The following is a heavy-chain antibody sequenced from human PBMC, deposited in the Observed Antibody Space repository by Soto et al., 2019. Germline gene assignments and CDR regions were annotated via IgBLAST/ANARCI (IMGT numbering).Heavy chain of an antibody. D-gene: IGHD6-19*01. CDR1: GFTFNNYG. V-gene: IGHV3-30*02. CDR2: IWNDGSNN. CDR3: AKDQVTSGWYKWSWFGP. J-gene: IGHJ5*02. Sequence: GGSLRLSCAASGFTFNNYGMHWVRQAPGKGLEWLAVIWNDGSNNYYANSVKGRFTISRDNSKNTLYLQMNSLRAEDTAVYYCAKDQVTSGWYKWSWFGPWGQGTLVTVSS.